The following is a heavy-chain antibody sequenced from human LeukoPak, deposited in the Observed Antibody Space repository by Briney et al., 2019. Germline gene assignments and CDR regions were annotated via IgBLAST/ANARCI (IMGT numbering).Heavy chain of an antibody. D-gene: IGHD3-22*01. V-gene: IGHV1-2*02. CDR3: ARVRGYDSSGYYGYP. CDR2: INPNSGGT. CDR1: GYTFTSYY. J-gene: IGHJ5*02. Sequence: ASVKVSCKASGYTFTSYYMHWVRQAPGQGLEWMGWINPNSGGTNYAQKFQGRVTMTRDTSISTAYMELSRLRSDDTAVYYCARVRGYDSSGYYGYPWGQGTLVTVSS.